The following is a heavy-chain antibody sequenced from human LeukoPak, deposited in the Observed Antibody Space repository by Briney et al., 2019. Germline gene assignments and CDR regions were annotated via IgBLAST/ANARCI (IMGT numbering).Heavy chain of an antibody. CDR3: ATLQDMITLDY. Sequence: ASVRVSCKASGYTFTSYGISWVRQAPGQGLEWMGWISAYNGNTNYAQKLQGRVTMTTDTSTSTAYMELRSLRSDDTAVYYCATLQDMITLDYWGQGTLVTVSS. CDR2: ISAYNGNT. J-gene: IGHJ4*02. D-gene: IGHD2-15*01. V-gene: IGHV1-18*01. CDR1: GYTFTSYG.